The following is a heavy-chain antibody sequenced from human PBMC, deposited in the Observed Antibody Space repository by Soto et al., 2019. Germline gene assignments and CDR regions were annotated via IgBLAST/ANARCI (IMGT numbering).Heavy chain of an antibody. J-gene: IGHJ6*02. V-gene: IGHV3-33*01. CDR2: VGYDGGNK. Sequence: QVQLVESGGGVVQPGRSLRLSCAASGFTFSSYGMHWVRQAPGKGLEGVALVGYDGGNKYYADSVKGRFTISRDNSKNTVYLQMNSLRDEDTAVYYCVRAAGYSGNDYVYYYGMDVWGQGTTVTVSS. CDR3: VRAAGYSGNDYVYYYGMDV. D-gene: IGHD5-12*01. CDR1: GFTFSSYG.